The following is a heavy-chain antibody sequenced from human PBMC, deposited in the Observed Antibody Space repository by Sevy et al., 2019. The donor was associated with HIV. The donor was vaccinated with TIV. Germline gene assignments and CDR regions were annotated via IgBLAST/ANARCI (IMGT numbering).Heavy chain of an antibody. V-gene: IGHV1-69*13. D-gene: IGHD2-2*01. Sequence: ASVKVSCKASGGTFSSYAISWVRQAPGQGLEWMGGIIPIFGTANYAQKFQGRVTITADESTSTAYMELSSLRSEDTAGYYCARVNPNIVVVPAAMAGEEYYFDYWGQGTLVTVSS. CDR2: IIPIFGTA. CDR3: ARVNPNIVVVPAAMAGEEYYFDY. J-gene: IGHJ4*02. CDR1: GGTFSSYA.